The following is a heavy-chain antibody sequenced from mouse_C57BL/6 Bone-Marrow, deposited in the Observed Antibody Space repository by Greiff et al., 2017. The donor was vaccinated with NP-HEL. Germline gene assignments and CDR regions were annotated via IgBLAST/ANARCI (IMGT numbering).Heavy chain of an antibody. J-gene: IGHJ4*01. CDR2: IHPNSGST. D-gene: IGHD2-3*01. CDR3: ARSRLLRAMDY. CDR1: GYTFTSYW. V-gene: IGHV1-64*01. Sequence: QVQLQQPGAELVKPGASVKLSCKASGYTFTSYWMHWVKQRPGQGLEWIGMIHPNSGSTNYNEKFKSKATLTVDKSSSTAYMQLSSLTSEDSAVYYCARSRLLRAMDYWGQGTSVTVSS.